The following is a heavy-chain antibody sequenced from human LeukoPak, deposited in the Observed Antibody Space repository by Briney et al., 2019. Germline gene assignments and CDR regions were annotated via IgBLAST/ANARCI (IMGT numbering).Heavy chain of an antibody. CDR2: IWYDGSNK. V-gene: IGHV3-33*01. Sequence: GGSLRLSCAASGFIFSNYAMYWVRQAPGKGLEWVALIWYDGSNKSYGDSVKGRFTISRDNSKNTLYLQMTSLRAEDTAVYYCARAHTTYYYDSSGYYFDYWGQGTLVTVSS. J-gene: IGHJ4*02. D-gene: IGHD3-22*01. CDR1: GFIFSNYA. CDR3: ARAHTTYYYDSSGYYFDY.